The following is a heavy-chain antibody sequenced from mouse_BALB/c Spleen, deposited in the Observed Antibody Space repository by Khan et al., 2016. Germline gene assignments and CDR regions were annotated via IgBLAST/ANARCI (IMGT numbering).Heavy chain of an antibody. J-gene: IGHJ2*01. Sequence: EVQLVESGGDLVKPGGSLKLSCAASGLTFSSFALSWVRQTPEKRLEWVATISSSGSDPSYPDSVKGRFTIARDNAKNTLYLLMSSLRSEDTAMYYCARPWAYWGQGTTLTVSS. CDR2: ISSSGSDP. CDR3: ARPWAY. CDR1: GLTFSSFA. V-gene: IGHV5-9-3*01. D-gene: IGHD4-1*01.